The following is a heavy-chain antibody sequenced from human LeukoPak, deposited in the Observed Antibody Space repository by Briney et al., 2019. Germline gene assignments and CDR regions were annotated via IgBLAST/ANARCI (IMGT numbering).Heavy chain of an antibody. Sequence: PGGSLRLSCAASGFTFRSYGMSWVRQAPGKGLEWVANIKEDGSEKYYVDSVKGRFTLSRDNAKNSLYLQMNSLRAEDTAVYYCARGHYGLDCWGQGTLVIVSS. D-gene: IGHD4-17*01. CDR2: IKEDGSEK. V-gene: IGHV3-7*01. CDR3: ARGHYGLDC. J-gene: IGHJ4*02. CDR1: GFTFRSYG.